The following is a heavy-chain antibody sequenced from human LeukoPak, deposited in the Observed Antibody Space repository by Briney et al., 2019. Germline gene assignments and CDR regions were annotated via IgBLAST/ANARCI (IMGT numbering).Heavy chain of an antibody. Sequence: SETLSLTCTVSGGSISSYYWSWIRQPPGKGLEWIGYIYYSGSTNYNPSLKSRVTISVDTSKNQFSLKLSSVTAADTAVYYCARNRDSGALDYWGQGTLVTVSS. V-gene: IGHV4-59*01. CDR1: GGSISSYY. J-gene: IGHJ4*02. D-gene: IGHD5-24*01. CDR2: IYYSGST. CDR3: ARNRDSGALDY.